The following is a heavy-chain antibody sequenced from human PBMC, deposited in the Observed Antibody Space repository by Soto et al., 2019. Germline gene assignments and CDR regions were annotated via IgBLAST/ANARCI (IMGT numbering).Heavy chain of an antibody. Sequence: QVQLQESGPGLVKPSGTLSLTCAVSGGSISSSNWWSWVRQPPGKGLEWIGEIYHSGSTNYNPSLMSRVTTSVDKSKNQFSLKLSSVTAADTAVYYCARVSGSYYYGMDVWGQGTTVTVSS. J-gene: IGHJ6*02. CDR3: ARVSGSYYYGMDV. D-gene: IGHD1-26*01. CDR1: GGSISSSNW. CDR2: IYHSGST. V-gene: IGHV4-4*02.